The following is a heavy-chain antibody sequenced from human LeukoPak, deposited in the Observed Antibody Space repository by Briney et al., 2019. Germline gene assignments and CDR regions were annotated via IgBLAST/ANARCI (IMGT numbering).Heavy chain of an antibody. Sequence: PSETLSLTCTVSGGSLSSSSYYWGWVRQPPGTGLEWIGSIYYSGSTYYNPSLKGRVTISVDTSKNQFSLKLSSVTAADTAVYYCARPRITIFGVVIDAFDIWGQGTMVTVSS. CDR2: IYYSGST. J-gene: IGHJ3*02. V-gene: IGHV4-39*01. CDR3: ARPRITIFGVVIDAFDI. D-gene: IGHD3-3*01. CDR1: GGSLSSSSYY.